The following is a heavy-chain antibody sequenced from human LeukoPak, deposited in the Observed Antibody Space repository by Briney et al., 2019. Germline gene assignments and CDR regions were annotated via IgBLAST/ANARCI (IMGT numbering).Heavy chain of an antibody. CDR2: ISTYNGNT. Sequence: ASVTVSCKASGYIFTHYGITWVRQAPGQGLEWMGWISTYNGNTNYAQKLQGRVTMTTDTSTSTAYMELRSLRSDDTAVYYCARDQLSRGVWFDPWGQGTLVTVSS. V-gene: IGHV1-18*01. D-gene: IGHD1-1*01. CDR1: GYIFTHYG. CDR3: ARDQLSRGVWFDP. J-gene: IGHJ5*02.